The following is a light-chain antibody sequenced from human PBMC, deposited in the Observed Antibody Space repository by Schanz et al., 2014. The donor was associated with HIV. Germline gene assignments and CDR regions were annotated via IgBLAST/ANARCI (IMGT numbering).Light chain of an antibody. Sequence: QSALTQPASVSGSLGQSITISCTGTSGDGGGHNLVSWYQQLPDKVPKLIIYDVSNRPSGISNRFSGSKSGNTASLTISGLLAEDEADYHCSSYSSSSTLILGGGTKLTVL. CDR2: DVS. V-gene: IGLV2-14*03. CDR3: SSYSSSSTLI. CDR1: SGDGGGHNL. J-gene: IGLJ2*01.